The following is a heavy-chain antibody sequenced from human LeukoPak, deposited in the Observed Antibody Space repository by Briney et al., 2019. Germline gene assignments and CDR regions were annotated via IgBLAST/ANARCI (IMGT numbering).Heavy chain of an antibody. D-gene: IGHD3-3*01. Sequence: ASVKVSCKASGYTFTGYYMHWVRQAPGQGLEWMGWIHPNSGGTNYPQKFQGRVTMTRDTSISTAYMELSRLTFDDTAVYYCAITIFGVVEAFDIWGQGTMVTVSS. CDR2: IHPNSGGT. J-gene: IGHJ3*02. V-gene: IGHV1-2*02. CDR3: AITIFGVVEAFDI. CDR1: GYTFTGYY.